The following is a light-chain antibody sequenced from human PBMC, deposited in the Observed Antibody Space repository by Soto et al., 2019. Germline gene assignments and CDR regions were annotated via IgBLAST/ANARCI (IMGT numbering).Light chain of an antibody. CDR2: GVS. Sequence: QSALTQPASVSGSPGQSITISCTGTSSDVGAYKYVSWYQQHPGKVPKLIIYGVSNRPSGVSNRFSGSKSGNTAFLTISGLQAEDEADYYCQSYDSSLSGSVFGGGTQLTVL. CDR3: QSYDSSLSGSV. CDR1: SSDVGAYKY. V-gene: IGLV2-14*03. J-gene: IGLJ2*01.